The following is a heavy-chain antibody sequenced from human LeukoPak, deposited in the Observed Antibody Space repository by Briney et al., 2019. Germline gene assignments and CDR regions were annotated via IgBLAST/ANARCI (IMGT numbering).Heavy chain of an antibody. D-gene: IGHD5-18*01. CDR1: GGSFSGYY. CDR3: ASRGNSEGLDY. V-gene: IGHV4-34*01. J-gene: IGHJ4*02. CDR2: INHSGST. Sequence: KPSETLSLTCAVYGGSFSGYYWSWIRQPPGKGVEGIGEINHSGSTNYNPSLKSRVTISVDTSNNQFSLKPSSVTPAPTAVYYCASRGNSEGLDYRGEGKLVTVSS.